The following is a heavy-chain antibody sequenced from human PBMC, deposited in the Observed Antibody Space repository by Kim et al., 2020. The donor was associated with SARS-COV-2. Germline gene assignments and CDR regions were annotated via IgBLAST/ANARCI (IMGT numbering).Heavy chain of an antibody. V-gene: IGHV1-58*01. CDR1: GFTFTSSA. J-gene: IGHJ3*02. CDR2: IVVGSGNT. Sequence: SVKVSCKASGFTFTSSAVQWVRQARGQRLEWIGWIVVGSGNTNYAQKFQERVTITRDMSTSTAYMELSSLRSEDTAVYYCAARSSVGATPLRGASDIWGQGTMVTVSS. D-gene: IGHD1-26*01. CDR3: AARSSVGATPLRGASDI.